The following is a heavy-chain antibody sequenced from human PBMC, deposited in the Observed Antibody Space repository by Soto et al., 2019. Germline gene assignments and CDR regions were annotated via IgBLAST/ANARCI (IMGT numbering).Heavy chain of an antibody. CDR2: TSSDGSYT. CDR3: AKDAYYDFWRPNFDY. V-gene: IGHV3-30*18. D-gene: IGHD3-3*01. CDR1: GFHFNTYG. J-gene: IGHJ4*02. Sequence: GGSLRLSCEASGFHFNTYGIHWVRQAPGKGLEWVAVTSSDGSYTHYADSVKGRFTISRDNSKNTLYLQMNSLRAEDTAVYYCAKDAYYDFWRPNFDYWGQGTLVTVSS.